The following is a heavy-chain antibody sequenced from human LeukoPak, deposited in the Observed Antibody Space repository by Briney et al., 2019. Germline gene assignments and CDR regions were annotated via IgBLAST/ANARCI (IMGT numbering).Heavy chain of an antibody. CDR3: AKDLYCSSTSCSLFDY. D-gene: IGHD2-2*01. CDR1: GFTFSGYA. Sequence: GGSLRLSCAASGFTFSGYAMSWVRQAPGKGLEWVSAISGSGGSTYYADSVKGRFTISRDNSKNTLYLQMNSLRAEDTAVYYCAKDLYCSSTSCSLFDYWGQGTLVTVSS. CDR2: ISGSGGST. V-gene: IGHV3-23*01. J-gene: IGHJ4*02.